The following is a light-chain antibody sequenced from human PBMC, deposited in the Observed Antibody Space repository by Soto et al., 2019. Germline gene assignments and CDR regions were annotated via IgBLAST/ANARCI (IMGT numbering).Light chain of an antibody. CDR3: QSYDISLSVSVI. V-gene: IGLV1-40*01. J-gene: IGLJ2*01. CDR2: GNS. CDR1: SSNIGAGYD. Sequence: QSVLTQPPSVSGAPGQRVTISCTGSSSNIGAGYDVQWYQQLPGAAPKLLIFGNSNRPSGVPDRFSGSRSGTSPSLAITGLQAEDEADYFCQSYDISLSVSVIFGGGTQLTVL.